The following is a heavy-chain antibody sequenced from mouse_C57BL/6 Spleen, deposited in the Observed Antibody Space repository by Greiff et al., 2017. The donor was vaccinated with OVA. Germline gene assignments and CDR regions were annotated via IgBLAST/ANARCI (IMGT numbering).Heavy chain of an antibody. Sequence: VQLQQSGPELVKPGASVKISCKASGYTFPDSYMNWVKKSHGKSLEWIGDINPNNGGTSYNQKFKGKATLTVDKSSSTAYMELRSLTSEDSAVYYCARAGGQTAQATFDYWGQGTTLTVSS. CDR3: ARAGGQTAQATFDY. D-gene: IGHD3-2*02. CDR1: GYTFPDSY. CDR2: INPNNGGT. V-gene: IGHV1-26*01. J-gene: IGHJ2*01.